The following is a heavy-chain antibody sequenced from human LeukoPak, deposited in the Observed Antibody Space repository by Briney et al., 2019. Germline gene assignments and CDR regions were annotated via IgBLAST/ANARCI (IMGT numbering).Heavy chain of an antibody. J-gene: IGHJ4*02. Sequence: PGGSLRLSCAASGFTVSSNYMSWVRQAPGKGLEWVSVIYSGGSTYYADSVKGRFTISRDNSKNTLYLQMNSLGAEDTAVYYCARDIQYDFWSGYYTHWGQGTLVTVSS. CDR1: GFTVSSNY. CDR2: IYSGGST. CDR3: ARDIQYDFWSGYYTH. D-gene: IGHD3-3*01. V-gene: IGHV3-66*02.